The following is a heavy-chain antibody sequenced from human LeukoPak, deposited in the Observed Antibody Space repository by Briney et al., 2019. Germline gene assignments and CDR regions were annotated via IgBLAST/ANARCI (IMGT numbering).Heavy chain of an antibody. V-gene: IGHV3-53*01. D-gene: IGHD3-3*01. CDR1: GFTVSSNY. J-gene: IGHJ3*02. CDR2: IYSGGST. CDR3: ARTYDFGIGPPGDAFDN. Sequence: EGSLRLSCAASGFTVSSNYMSWVRQAPGKGLEWVSVIYSGGSTYYADSVQGRFTISRDNAEDSVYLQMNSLRVEDTAVYYCARTYDFGIGPPGDAFDNWGQGTLVTVFS.